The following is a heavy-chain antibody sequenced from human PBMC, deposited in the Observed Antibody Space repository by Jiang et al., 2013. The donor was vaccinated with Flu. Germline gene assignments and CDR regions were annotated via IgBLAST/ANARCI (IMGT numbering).Heavy chain of an antibody. J-gene: IGHJ4*02. V-gene: IGHV3-7*03. Sequence: VQLVESGGGLVRPGGSLRLSCAASGFTFSSYWMSWVRQAPGKGLEWVANIKQDGSEKYYVDSVKGRFTISRDNAKNSLYLQMNSLRAEDTAVYYCATAFSPPSEEEPYVNDYWAREPWSPSPQ. CDR1: GFTFSSYW. D-gene: IGHD3-16*01. CDR2: IKQDGSEK. CDR3: ATAFSPPSEEEPYVNDY.